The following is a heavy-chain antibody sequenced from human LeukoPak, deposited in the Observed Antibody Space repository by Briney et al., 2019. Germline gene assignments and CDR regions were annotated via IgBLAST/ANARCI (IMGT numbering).Heavy chain of an antibody. J-gene: IGHJ4*02. D-gene: IGHD3-22*01. V-gene: IGHV3-48*01. CDR2: ISSSSSTI. Sequence: GGSLRLSCAASGFTFSSYSMDWVRQAPGKGLEWVSYISSSSSTIYYADSVKGRFTISRDNAKNSLYLQMNSLRAEDTAVYYCARGRSGYHYDYWGQGTLVTVSS. CDR1: GFTFSSYS. CDR3: ARGRSGYHYDY.